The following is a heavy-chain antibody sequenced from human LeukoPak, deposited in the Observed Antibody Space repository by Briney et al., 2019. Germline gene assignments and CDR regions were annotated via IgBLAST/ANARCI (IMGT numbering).Heavy chain of an antibody. Sequence: ASVKVSCKASGYSFTGHYMHWVRQAPGQGLEWMGWINPKSGGTNYAQKFQGRVTMTRDTSISTAYMDMSSLRSDDTAVYYCARNLWFGESSDAFDMWGQGTLVTVSS. CDR3: ARNLWFGESSDAFDM. CDR2: INPKSGGT. V-gene: IGHV1-2*02. J-gene: IGHJ4*02. D-gene: IGHD3-10*01. CDR1: GYSFTGHY.